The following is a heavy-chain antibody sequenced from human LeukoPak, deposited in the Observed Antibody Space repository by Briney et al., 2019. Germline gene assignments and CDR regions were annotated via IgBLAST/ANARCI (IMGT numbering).Heavy chain of an antibody. V-gene: IGHV4-30-2*01. J-gene: IGHJ3*02. D-gene: IGHD4-23*01. CDR1: GGSIIVAAYS. CDR2: IYHTERT. Sequence: SVTLSLTCAVSGGSIIVAAYSWSWIRQPPGKGLEWVGYIYHTERTYSNPSLKSRVTVSVDRSKNQFSLKLSSVTAADTAVYYCARGYGDNSGAFDIWGQGTMVTVSS. CDR3: ARGYGDNSGAFDI.